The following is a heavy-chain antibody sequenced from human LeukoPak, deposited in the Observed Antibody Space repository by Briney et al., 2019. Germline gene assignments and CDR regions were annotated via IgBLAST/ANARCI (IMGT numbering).Heavy chain of an antibody. V-gene: IGHV3-23*01. Sequence: GGSLRLSCAASGFTFSSYAMSWVRQAPGKGLEWVSSISGSGGSTYDADSVKGRFTISRDNSKNTLYLQMNSLRAEDTALYYCARDYGSGIDCWGQGTLVTVSS. CDR2: ISGSGGST. CDR3: ARDYGSGIDC. J-gene: IGHJ4*02. D-gene: IGHD3-10*01. CDR1: GFTFSSYA.